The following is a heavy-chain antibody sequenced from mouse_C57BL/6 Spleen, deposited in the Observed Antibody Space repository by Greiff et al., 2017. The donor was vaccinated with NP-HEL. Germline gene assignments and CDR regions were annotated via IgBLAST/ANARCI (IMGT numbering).Heavy chain of an antibody. D-gene: IGHD1-1*01. Sequence: VQLQQSGPELVKPGASVKISCKASGYAFSSSWMNWVKQRPGKGLEWIGRLYPGDGDTNYNGKFKGTATLTADKSSSTAYMQLSSLTAEDSAVYFCARRETTVVADWYVDVWGTGTTVTVSS. CDR2: LYPGDGDT. CDR3: ARRETTVVADWYVDV. V-gene: IGHV1-82*01. J-gene: IGHJ1*03. CDR1: GYAFSSSW.